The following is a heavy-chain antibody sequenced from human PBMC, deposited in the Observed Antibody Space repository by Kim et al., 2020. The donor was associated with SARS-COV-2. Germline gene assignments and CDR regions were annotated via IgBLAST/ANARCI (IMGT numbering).Heavy chain of an antibody. Sequence: GGSLRLSCAASGFTFGDYAMHWVRQTPGRGLEWVSGIGWNSRYIAYADSVKGRFTISRDNAKSSLYLQMNSLRVEDTALYYCAHGLKYYYDSTGYYSPMDYWGQGTLVTVSS. V-gene: IGHV3-9*01. D-gene: IGHD3-22*01. CDR3: AHGLKYYYDSTGYYSPMDY. J-gene: IGHJ4*02. CDR1: GFTFGDYA. CDR2: IGWNSRYI.